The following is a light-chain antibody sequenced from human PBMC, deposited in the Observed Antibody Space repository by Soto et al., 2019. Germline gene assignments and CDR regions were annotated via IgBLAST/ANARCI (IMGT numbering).Light chain of an antibody. Sequence: QSALTQPASVSGSPGQLITISCTGTSGDVGGYNYVSWYQQQPGKAPKFMIYDVTNRPSGVSNRFSGSKSGNTASLTISGLQAEDEADYYCCSYTTSNTRQIVFGTGTKVTVL. V-gene: IGLV2-14*01. CDR3: CSYTTSNTRQIV. CDR2: DVT. CDR1: SGDVGGYNY. J-gene: IGLJ1*01.